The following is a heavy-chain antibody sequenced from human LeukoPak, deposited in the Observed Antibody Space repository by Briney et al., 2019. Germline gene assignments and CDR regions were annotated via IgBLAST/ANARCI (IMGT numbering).Heavy chain of an antibody. Sequence: GGSLRLSCTASGFALSSYNMNWVRQAPGKGLEWLSYISTSSSVIYQADSVKGRFSISRDNAKNSLYLQMNSLRAEDTAVYYCASTGGGGWPFDYWGQGTLVTVSS. D-gene: IGHD6-19*01. CDR2: ISTSSSVI. CDR1: GFALSSYN. CDR3: ASTGGGGWPFDY. J-gene: IGHJ4*02. V-gene: IGHV3-48*04.